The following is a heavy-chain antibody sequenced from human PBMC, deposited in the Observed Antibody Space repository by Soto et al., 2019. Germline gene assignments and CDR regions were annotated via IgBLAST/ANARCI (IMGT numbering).Heavy chain of an antibody. CDR1: GFTFSSYA. V-gene: IGHV3-23*01. CDR3: AKDANARNIIVVVAAFILDY. CDR2: ISGSGGST. J-gene: IGHJ4*02. D-gene: IGHD2-15*01. Sequence: EVQLLESGGGLVQPGGALRRSCAATGFTFSSYAMSWVRQAPGKGLEWVSAISGSGGSTYYADSVKGRFTISRDNSKNMLYLQMNSLSAEDTAVYYCAKDANARNIIVVVAAFILDYWGQGTLVTVSS.